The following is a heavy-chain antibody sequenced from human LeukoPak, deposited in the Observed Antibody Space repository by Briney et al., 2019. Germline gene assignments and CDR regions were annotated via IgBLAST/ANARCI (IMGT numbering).Heavy chain of an antibody. J-gene: IGHJ4*02. D-gene: IGHD5-18*01. CDR1: GGSFSGYY. CDR2: INHSGST. Sequence: SETLSLTCAVYGGSFSGYYWSWIRQPPGKGLEWIGEINHSGSTNYNPSLKSRVTISVDTSKNQFSLKLSSVTAADTAVYYCARGPSKKTRIQLWLYYFDYWGQGTLVTVSS. V-gene: IGHV4-34*01. CDR3: ARGPSKKTRIQLWLYYFDY.